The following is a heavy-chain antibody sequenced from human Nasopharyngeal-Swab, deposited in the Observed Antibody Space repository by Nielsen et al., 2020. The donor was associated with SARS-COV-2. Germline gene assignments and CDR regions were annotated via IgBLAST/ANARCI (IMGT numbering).Heavy chain of an antibody. CDR3: AKDRDSGDDSDDYYHYDGMDV. D-gene: IGHD5-12*01. CDR1: GFTFRSYA. CDR2: ISGSDHTT. J-gene: IGHJ6*02. V-gene: IGHV3-23*01. Sequence: GGSLRLSCAASGFTFRSYAISWVRQAPGKGLEWVSVISGSDHTTYYADSVKGRFTISRDNSKNTVNLQMNSLRVEDTAIYYCAKDRDSGDDSDDYYHYDGMDVWGQGTTVTVS.